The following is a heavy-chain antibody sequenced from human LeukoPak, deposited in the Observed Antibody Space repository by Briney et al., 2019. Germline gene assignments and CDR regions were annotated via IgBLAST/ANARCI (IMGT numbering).Heavy chain of an antibody. V-gene: IGHV4-59*01. CDR1: GGSISSYS. CDR3: ARGPDYYDSSGYVYFDL. J-gene: IGHJ2*01. D-gene: IGHD3-22*01. Sequence: SETLSLTCTVSGGSISSYSWSWIRQPPGKGLEWIGYIYYSGSTNYNPSLKSRVTISEDTPMNQFSLKLSSVTAADTAVYYCARGPDYYDSSGYVYFDLWGRGTLVTVSS. CDR2: IYYSGST.